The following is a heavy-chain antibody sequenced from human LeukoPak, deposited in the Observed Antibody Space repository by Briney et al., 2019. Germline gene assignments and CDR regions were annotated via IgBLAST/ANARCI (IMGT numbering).Heavy chain of an antibody. CDR3: ARGRVDIVVVSSRKKGTRGWFDP. CDR2: IYTSGST. CDR1: GGSINSGSYY. J-gene: IGHJ5*02. Sequence: PSETLSLTCTVSGGSINSGSYYWSWIRQPAGKGLEWIGRIYTSGSTSYNPSLKSRVTISVDTSKNQFSLKLSSVTAADTAVYYCARGRVDIVVVSSRKKGTRGWFDPWGQGTLVTVSS. D-gene: IGHD2-15*01. V-gene: IGHV4-61*02.